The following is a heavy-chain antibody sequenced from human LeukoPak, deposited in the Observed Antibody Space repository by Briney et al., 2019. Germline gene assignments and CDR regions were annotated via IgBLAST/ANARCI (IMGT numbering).Heavy chain of an antibody. CDR1: GFTTHYW. V-gene: IGHV3-7*01. Sequence: GGSLRLSCTASGFTTHYWLICVRQSARKGLEWVANIVRDGRVRHYVVSVEGRFTIFRDSAKNSLDLQMHRLRAEDTAVYDCTGGSDKVLSEEYCYYMDVWGKGTTVTVSS. D-gene: IGHD2/OR15-2a*01. CDR3: TGGSDKVLSEEYCYYMDV. J-gene: IGHJ6*03. CDR2: IVRDGRVR.